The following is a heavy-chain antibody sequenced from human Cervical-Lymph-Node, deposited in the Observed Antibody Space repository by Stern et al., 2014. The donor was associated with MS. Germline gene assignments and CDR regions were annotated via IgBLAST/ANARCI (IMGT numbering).Heavy chain of an antibody. Sequence: QVQLVQSGPGLVKPAETLSLSCSVSGDTVTSGHYYWTWIRQAPGQGLVWIGNLYYSGTTNSNPSLKSRFSMSADTSTNRVSLKLKSVTAADTAVYYCATAPYHLLFPGLDVWGQGTSVIVSS. CDR1: GDTVTSGHYY. D-gene: IGHD3-9*01. V-gene: IGHV4-61*01. CDR3: ATAPYHLLFPGLDV. J-gene: IGHJ6*02. CDR2: LYYSGTT.